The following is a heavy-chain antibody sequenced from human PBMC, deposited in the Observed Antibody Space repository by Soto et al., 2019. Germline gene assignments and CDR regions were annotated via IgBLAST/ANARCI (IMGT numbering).Heavy chain of an antibody. J-gene: IGHJ4*02. V-gene: IGHV4-39*02. Sequence: SETLSLTCSVSGGSISGSPYHWGWIRQPPGKGLEWIGSIDDSGKVYYNPSLTGRATLFVDTSRNRFSLNLDSVTAADTAVYYCAIPPPIEVAGPDYWGQGTLVTVSS. CDR2: IDDSGKV. CDR3: AIPPPIEVAGPDY. CDR1: GGSISGSPYH. D-gene: IGHD6-19*01.